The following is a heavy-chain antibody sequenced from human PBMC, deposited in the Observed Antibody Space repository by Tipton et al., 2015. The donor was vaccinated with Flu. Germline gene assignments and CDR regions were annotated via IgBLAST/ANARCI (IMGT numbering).Heavy chain of an antibody. CDR1: GGSISSGYY. Sequence: TLSLTCTVSGGSISSGYYWGWIRQPPGKGLEWIGSIYHSGSTYYNPSLKSRVTMSVDTSKNQFSLKLSSVTAADTAVYYCARESDWATGTSGVFDYWGQGTLVTVSS. J-gene: IGHJ4*02. V-gene: IGHV4-38-2*02. CDR3: ARESDWATGTSGVFDY. CDR2: IYHSGST. D-gene: IGHD1-1*01.